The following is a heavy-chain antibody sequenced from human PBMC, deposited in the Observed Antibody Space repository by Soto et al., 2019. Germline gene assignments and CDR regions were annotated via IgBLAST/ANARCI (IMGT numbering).Heavy chain of an antibody. V-gene: IGHV2-5*01. D-gene: IGHD5-12*01. Sequence: QITLPESGPTLVKPTQTLTLTCTFSGFSFTTAGVAVGWIRQTPGGALEWLTLIYYNDDRRFSPSLKTRLTITGDTSKNQVVLSLTNVDPGDTATYFCAHSDGGYEIIYFDFWGQGIPVTVSS. J-gene: IGHJ4*02. CDR3: AHSDGGYEIIYFDF. CDR2: IYYNDDR. CDR1: GFSFTTAGVA.